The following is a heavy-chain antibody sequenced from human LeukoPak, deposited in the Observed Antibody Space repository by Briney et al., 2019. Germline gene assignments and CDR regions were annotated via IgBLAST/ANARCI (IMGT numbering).Heavy chain of an antibody. V-gene: IGHV3-48*04. CDR2: ISSGSDNI. Sequence: GGSLRLSCVASGFSFSIFSMHWVRQAPGKGLEWVSHISSGSDNIYYADSVKGRFIISRDNARNSLYLQTSSLRVEDTAIYYCARAAGITAPGTRFDYFDSWGQGALVTVSS. J-gene: IGHJ4*02. CDR3: ARAAGITAPGTRFDYFDS. D-gene: IGHD6-13*01. CDR1: GFSFSIFS.